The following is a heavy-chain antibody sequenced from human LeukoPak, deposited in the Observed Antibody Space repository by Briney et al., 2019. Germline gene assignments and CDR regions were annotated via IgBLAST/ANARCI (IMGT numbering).Heavy chain of an antibody. CDR1: GYTFTSYG. CDR3: ARDQEDYDFWSEDAFDI. V-gene: IGHV1-18*01. J-gene: IGHJ3*02. D-gene: IGHD3-3*01. Sequence: ASVKVSCKASGYTFTSYGISWVRQAPGQGREWMGWISAYNGNTNYAQKLQGRVTMTTDTSTSTAYMELRSLRSDDTAVYYCARDQEDYDFWSEDAFDIWGQGTMVTVSS. CDR2: ISAYNGNT.